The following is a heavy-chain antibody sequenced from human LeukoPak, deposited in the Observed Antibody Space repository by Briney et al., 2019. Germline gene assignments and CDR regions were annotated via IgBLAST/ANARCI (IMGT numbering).Heavy chain of an antibody. Sequence: PSETLSLTCTVSGGSISSSSYYWGWIRQPPGKGLEWIGYIYYRGNTNYNPSLKSRVTISVDTSKNQFSLKLSSVTAADTAVYYCAAGGDYGVEYFQHWGQGTLVSVSS. CDR1: GGSISSSSYY. J-gene: IGHJ1*01. V-gene: IGHV4-61*05. CDR2: IYYRGNT. D-gene: IGHD4-17*01. CDR3: AAGGDYGVEYFQH.